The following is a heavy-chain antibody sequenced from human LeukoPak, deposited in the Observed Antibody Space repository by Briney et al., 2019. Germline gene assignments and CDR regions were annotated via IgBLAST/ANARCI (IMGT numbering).Heavy chain of an antibody. V-gene: IGHV4-59*01. Sequence: SETLSLTCTVPGGSISDYYWSWIRQPPGKGLEWIGYIHSTGRTNYNPSLKSRVTFSIDTSKNQYSLKLTSVTAADTAVYYCVRDRGASWGQGTLVTVSS. CDR1: GGSISDYY. J-gene: IGHJ4*02. CDR2: IHSTGRT. D-gene: IGHD1-26*01. CDR3: VRDRGAS.